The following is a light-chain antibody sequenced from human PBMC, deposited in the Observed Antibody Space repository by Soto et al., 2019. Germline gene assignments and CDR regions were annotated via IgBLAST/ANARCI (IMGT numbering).Light chain of an antibody. CDR1: NSNIGADYG. CDR3: QYFNSRLGGPV. V-gene: IGLV1-40*01. CDR2: NYT. Sequence: QSVLTQPPSVSGAPGQRVTISCTGSNSNIGADYGVHWYQQFPGTAPKLLISNYTNRPSGVPDRFSASRSGTSASLAITGLDGEEADDYYYQYFNSRLGGPVLGVGTKLTVL. J-gene: IGLJ2*01.